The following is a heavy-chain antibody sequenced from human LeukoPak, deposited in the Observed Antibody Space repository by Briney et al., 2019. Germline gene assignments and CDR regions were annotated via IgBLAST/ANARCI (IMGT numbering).Heavy chain of an antibody. CDR1: GYSFTNYW. D-gene: IGHD3-3*01. CDR3: ARLPGIFGVVIVLAFDS. J-gene: IGHJ4*02. V-gene: IGHV5-51*01. CDR2: TYPGDSDN. Sequence: GESLKISCKGSGYSFTNYWIGWVRQMPGKGLEWMGITYPGDSDNRYSPSFQGQVIISVDKYVSTAYLQWSSLKASDTAMYYCARLPGIFGVVIVLAFDSWGQGTLVTVSS.